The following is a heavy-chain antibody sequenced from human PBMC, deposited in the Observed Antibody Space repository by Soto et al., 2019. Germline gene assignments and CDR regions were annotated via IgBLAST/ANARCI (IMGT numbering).Heavy chain of an antibody. CDR2: IDPSDSYT. V-gene: IGHV5-10-1*01. D-gene: IGHD3-3*01. CDR1: GYSFTSYW. J-gene: IGHJ6*02. CDR3: AATFGVVTPIYYYGMDV. Sequence: VESLKISCNTSGYSFTSYWISWVRQMPGKGLEWMGRIDPSDSYTNYSPSFQGHVTISADKSISTAYLQWSSLKASDTAMYYCAATFGVVTPIYYYGMDVWGQGTTVTVSS.